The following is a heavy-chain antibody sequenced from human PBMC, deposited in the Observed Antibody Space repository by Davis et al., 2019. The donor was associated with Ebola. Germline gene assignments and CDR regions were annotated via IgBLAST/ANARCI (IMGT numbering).Heavy chain of an antibody. V-gene: IGHV1-18*01. J-gene: IGHJ4*02. CDR1: GDTFRRHG. CDR3: ARGPSVATAHYFDY. Sequence: ASVKVSCKTSGDTFRRHGISWVRQAPGQGLEWVGWIGVYNGKTDYAKKFKGRVDMTADFSTNTVYMELNSLTSEDTAVYYCARGPSVATAHYFDYWGQGTLVTVSS. D-gene: IGHD2-21*02. CDR2: IGVYNGKT.